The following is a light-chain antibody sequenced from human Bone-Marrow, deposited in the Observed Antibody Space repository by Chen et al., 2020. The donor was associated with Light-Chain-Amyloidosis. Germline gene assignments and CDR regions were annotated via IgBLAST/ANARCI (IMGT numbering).Light chain of an antibody. V-gene: IGLV2-14*01. Sequence: QSALTQPASVSGSPGQSITISCTGTSSDVGGDNHVSWYQQHPDKAPQLMIYEVTNRPSWVPDRFSGSTSDTPASLPLSGLQPDDLADYFCSSYPLTTALVFASATSVPVL. CDR2: EVT. CDR3: SSYPLTTALV. J-gene: IGLJ1*01. CDR1: SSDVGGDNH.